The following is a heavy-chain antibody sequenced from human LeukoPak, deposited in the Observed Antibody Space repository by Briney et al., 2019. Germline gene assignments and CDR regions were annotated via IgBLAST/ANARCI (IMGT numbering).Heavy chain of an antibody. V-gene: IGHV3-74*01. J-gene: IGHJ4*02. D-gene: IGHD5-24*01. CDR2: INSDGSST. CDR1: GFTFSSYW. Sequence: GGSLRLSCAASGFTFSSYWMHWVRHAPGKGLVWVSRINSDGSSTSYADSVKGRFTISRDNAKNTLYLQMNSLRAEDTGVYYCARDKDDGYNSFDYWGQGTLVTVSS. CDR3: ARDKDDGYNSFDY.